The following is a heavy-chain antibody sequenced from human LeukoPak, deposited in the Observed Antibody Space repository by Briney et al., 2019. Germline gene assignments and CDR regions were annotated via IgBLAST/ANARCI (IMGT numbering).Heavy chain of an antibody. D-gene: IGHD3-22*01. V-gene: IGHV4-4*02. CDR2: IYRDGTT. J-gene: IGHJ6*02. Sequence: SETLSLTCAVSGGSVSINNWWSWVRQPPGKGLEWIGEIYRDGTTNYNPSLRSRVTILVDKSRNQFSLKLNSVTAADTAVYYCATTDGYYYDSSGYYGEYGMDVWGQGTTVTVSS. CDR1: GGSVSINNW. CDR3: ATTDGYYYDSSGYYGEYGMDV.